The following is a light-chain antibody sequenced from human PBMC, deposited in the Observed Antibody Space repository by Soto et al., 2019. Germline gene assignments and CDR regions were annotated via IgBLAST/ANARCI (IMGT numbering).Light chain of an antibody. J-gene: IGLJ3*02. Sequence: QSALTQPASVSGSPGQSITISCTGTSSDVGAYDYVSWYQQHPGKAPKFMLYEVSNRPSGLSDLFSGSKSGNTAALTISGLQAEDEADYYCGSFTTSKTWVFGGGTKLTVL. CDR2: EVS. CDR3: GSFTTSKTWV. V-gene: IGLV2-14*01. CDR1: SSDVGAYDY.